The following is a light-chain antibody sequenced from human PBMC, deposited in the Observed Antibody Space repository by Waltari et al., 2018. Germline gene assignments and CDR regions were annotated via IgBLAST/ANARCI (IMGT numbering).Light chain of an antibody. CDR2: STD. CDR3: QTFGDSLTAWV. CDR1: SSNIGAGFP. V-gene: IGLV1-40*03. Sequence: QSVLTQPPSVSGAPGQRISFSCTGTSSNIGAGFPVHRYQHFPGAAPTLLISSTDKRPSGVPDRFSGSRSGASVSMAIIGLRPEDEAEYYCQTFGDSLTAWVFGGGTKLTVL. J-gene: IGLJ3*02.